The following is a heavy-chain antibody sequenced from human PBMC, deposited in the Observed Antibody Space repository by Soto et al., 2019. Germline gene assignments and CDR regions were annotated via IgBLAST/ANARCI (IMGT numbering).Heavy chain of an antibody. J-gene: IGHJ4*02. V-gene: IGHV1-3*01. CDR2: INAGNGNT. CDR1: GYTFTSYA. D-gene: IGHD5-18*01. Sequence: ASVKVSGKASGYTFTSYAMHWVRKAAGQRLEWIGWINAGNGNTKYSQKFQGRVTITRDTSASTAYMELSSLRSEDTVVYYCARDPGYSYGYNWGKGNLVTVSS. CDR3: ARDPGYSYGYN.